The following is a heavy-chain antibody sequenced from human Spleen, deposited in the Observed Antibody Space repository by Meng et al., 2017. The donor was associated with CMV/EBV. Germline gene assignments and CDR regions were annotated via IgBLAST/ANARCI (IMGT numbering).Heavy chain of an antibody. CDR2: IRYDGGNK. CDR1: GFTFSNYG. Sequence: GESLKISCTSSGFTFSNYGIHWVRQAPGKGLEWVAFIRYDGGNKYYADSVKGRFTVSRDNAKNSVYLQMNSLRAEDTAVYYCARDTKYCSSTSCSADEYFYYYDGMDVWGQGTTVTVSS. D-gene: IGHD2-2*01. J-gene: IGHJ6*02. CDR3: ARDTKYCSSTSCSADEYFYYYDGMDV. V-gene: IGHV3-30*02.